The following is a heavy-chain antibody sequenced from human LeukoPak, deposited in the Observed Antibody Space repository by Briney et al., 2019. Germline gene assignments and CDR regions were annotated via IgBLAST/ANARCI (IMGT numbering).Heavy chain of an antibody. CDR2: ISSTSSYI. D-gene: IGHD6-19*01. J-gene: IGHJ4*02. V-gene: IGHV3-21*01. Sequence: TGGSLRLSCAASGFTLSSYSMNWVRQAPGKGLEWVSSISSTSSYIYYVDSVKGRFTISRDNAKNSLYLQMNSLRAEDTAVYYCAREVAVAFDSWGQGTLVTVSS. CDR1: GFTLSSYS. CDR3: AREVAVAFDS.